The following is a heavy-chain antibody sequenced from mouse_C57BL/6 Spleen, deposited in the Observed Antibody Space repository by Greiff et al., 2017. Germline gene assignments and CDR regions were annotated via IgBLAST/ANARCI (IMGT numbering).Heavy chain of an antibody. CDR2: IYPGNSDT. Sequence: EVQLQQSGTVLARPGASVKMSCKTSGYTFTSYWMHWVKQRPGQGLEWIGAIYPGNSDTSYNQKFKGKAKLTAVTSASTAYMELSSLTNEDSAVYYCTREGQLRLRWFAYWGQGTLVTVSA. CDR3: TREGQLRLRWFAY. CDR1: GYTFTSYW. D-gene: IGHD3-2*02. V-gene: IGHV1-5*01. J-gene: IGHJ3*01.